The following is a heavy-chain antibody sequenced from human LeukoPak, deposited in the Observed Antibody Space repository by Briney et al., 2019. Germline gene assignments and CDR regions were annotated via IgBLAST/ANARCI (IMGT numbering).Heavy chain of an antibody. CDR3: AKTGMLRRVGYLDV. J-gene: IGHJ6*04. CDR2: IAYDGNNT. D-gene: IGHD1-1*01. V-gene: IGHV3-30*18. CDR1: GFIFSDYG. Sequence: GRSLRLSCVASGFIFSDYGIQWVRQAPGKGLEWVAVIAYDGNNTYYGDSVRSRFTISRDNSKKMVYLEMNSLRVEDTAVYYCAKTGMLRRVGYLDVWGKGTAVIVSS.